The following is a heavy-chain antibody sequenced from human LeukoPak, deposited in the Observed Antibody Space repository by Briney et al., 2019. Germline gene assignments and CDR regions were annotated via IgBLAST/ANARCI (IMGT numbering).Heavy chain of an antibody. V-gene: IGHV3-48*03. D-gene: IGHD3-22*01. CDR2: ICGSGTTI. CDR1: GFTFSSYE. Sequence: TGGSLRLSCAASGFTFSSYEMNWVRQAPGKGLEWLSYICGSGTTIYYADSVKGRFTISRDNAKNSLFLQMNSLRAEDTAVYYCARDYYDSSGYYHLQHWGQGTLVTVSS. J-gene: IGHJ1*01. CDR3: ARDYYDSSGYYHLQH.